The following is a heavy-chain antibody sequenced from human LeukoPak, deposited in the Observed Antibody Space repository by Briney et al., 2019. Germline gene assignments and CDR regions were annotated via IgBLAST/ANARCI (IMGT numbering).Heavy chain of an antibody. J-gene: IGHJ4*02. CDR1: GGSISSSSYY. CDR2: IYYSGST. D-gene: IGHD3-9*01. V-gene: IGHV4-39*07. CDR3: ASPSGSYDILTGYPYYFDY. Sequence: SETLSLTCTVSGGSISSSSYYWGWIRQPLGKGLEWIGSIYYSGSTYYNPSLKSRVTISVDTSKNQFSLKLSSVTAADTAVYYCASPSGSYDILTGYPYYFDYWGQGTLVTVSS.